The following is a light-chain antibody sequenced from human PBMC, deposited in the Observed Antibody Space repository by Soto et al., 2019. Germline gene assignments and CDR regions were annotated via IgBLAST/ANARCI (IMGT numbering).Light chain of an antibody. V-gene: IGKV1-39*01. CDR1: QTITNY. J-gene: IGKJ1*01. CDR2: ATD. CDR3: QQSYNTPQT. Sequence: DIQMTQSPSSLSASVGDRVTITCRASQTITNYLNWYQQQSGKAPKLLIYATDTLQSGVPSRFSGSPSGTDYTLTISSLQPEDFATSYCQQSYNTPQTFGQGTKVDIK.